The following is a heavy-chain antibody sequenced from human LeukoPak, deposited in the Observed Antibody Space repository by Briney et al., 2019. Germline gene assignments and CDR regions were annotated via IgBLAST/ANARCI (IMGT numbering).Heavy chain of an antibody. D-gene: IGHD6-19*01. CDR2: ISGYNGNT. CDR3: ARDLLYSSGYSSGYDDSFDI. J-gene: IGHJ3*02. Sequence: ASVKVSCKASGYTFTSYGISWVRQAPGQGLEWMGWISGYNGNTYYAQKLQGRVTMTTGTSTSTAYMELRSLRSDDTAVFYCARDLLYSSGYSSGYDDSFDIWGQGTMVTVSS. CDR1: GYTFTSYG. V-gene: IGHV1-18*01.